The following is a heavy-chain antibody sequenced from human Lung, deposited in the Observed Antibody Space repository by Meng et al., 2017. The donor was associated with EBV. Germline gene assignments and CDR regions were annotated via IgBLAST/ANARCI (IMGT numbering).Heavy chain of an antibody. CDR1: RFSLITRGVG. CDR2: IYCDDDK. CDR3: AHRHRLRDFNY. D-gene: IGHD4-17*01. V-gene: IGHV2-5*02. Sequence: WQDAGPPLSQPTQAPTLTCPVSRFSLITRGVGVGWIRQPPGKALEWLALIYCDDDKRYSPSLKNRLTITKDTSKTQVVLTLTNIDPVDTATYYCAHRHRLRDFNYWGQGTLVTVSS. J-gene: IGHJ4*02.